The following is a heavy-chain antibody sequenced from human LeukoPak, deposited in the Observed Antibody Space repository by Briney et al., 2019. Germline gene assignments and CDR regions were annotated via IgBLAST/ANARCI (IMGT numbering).Heavy chain of an antibody. CDR2: ISGSGGST. Sequence: GGSLRLSCAAARFTFSSNAMSWVRQPPGKGLEWVSGISGSGGSTYYADSEKGRFTISRDKSKNTLYLQMNSQRVEDTAVYYCAKLESPYNYYGMDVWGQGTTVTVS. CDR1: RFTFSSNA. V-gene: IGHV3-23*01. D-gene: IGHD3-3*01. CDR3: AKLESPYNYYGMDV. J-gene: IGHJ6*02.